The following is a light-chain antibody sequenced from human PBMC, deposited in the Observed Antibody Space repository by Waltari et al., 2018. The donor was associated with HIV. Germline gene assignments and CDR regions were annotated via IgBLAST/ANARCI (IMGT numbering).Light chain of an antibody. Sequence: ELVLTQSPGTLSLSPGRRATLSSRASQTVYSNSLAWYQQKPGQAPRLLIYGASNRATGIPDRFSGRGSGTDFTLTISRLEPEDFAVYFCQQYNSAQGYTFGQGTKLEIK. CDR1: QTVYSNS. CDR3: QQYNSAQGYT. J-gene: IGKJ2*01. V-gene: IGKV3-20*01. CDR2: GAS.